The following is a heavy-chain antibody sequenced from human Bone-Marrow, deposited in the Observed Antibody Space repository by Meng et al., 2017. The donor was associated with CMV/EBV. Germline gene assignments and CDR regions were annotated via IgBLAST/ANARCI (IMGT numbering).Heavy chain of an antibody. CDR1: GFIFKTYV. CDR3: AYYSSSGYYFDY. J-gene: IGHJ4*02. CDR2: IKYDGTEK. D-gene: IGHD3-22*01. V-gene: IGHV3-30*02. Sequence: GESLKISCVASGFIFKTYVMHWVRQAPGKGLEWVTGIKYDGTEKYYADSVRGRFTVSRDNSKNVLYLEMKSLRTEDTALYYCAYYSSSGYYFDYWGRGTLVTGYS.